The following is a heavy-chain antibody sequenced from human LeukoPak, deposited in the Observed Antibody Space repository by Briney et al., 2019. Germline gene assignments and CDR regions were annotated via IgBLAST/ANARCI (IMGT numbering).Heavy chain of an antibody. CDR1: GYTLTELS. D-gene: IGHD6-13*01. CDR2: FDPEDGET. CDR3: ATVSNGILSSSWSPRFFDY. V-gene: IGHV1-24*01. J-gene: IGHJ4*02. Sequence: ASVEVSCKVSGYTLTELSMHWVRQAPGKGLEWMGGFDPEDGETIYAQKFQGRVTMTEDTSTDTAYMELSSLRSEDTAVYYCATVSNGILSSSWSPRFFDYWGQGTLVTVSS.